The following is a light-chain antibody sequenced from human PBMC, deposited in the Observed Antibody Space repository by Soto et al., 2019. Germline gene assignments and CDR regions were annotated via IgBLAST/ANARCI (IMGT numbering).Light chain of an antibody. CDR3: QQYKSYPWT. Sequence: DIQMTQSPSTLSASVGDRVTITCRASQSISSWLAWYQQKPGKAPRLLIYMASSLESGVPSRFSGSGSGTEFTLTISSLQPDDFAAYYCQQYKSYPWTFGQGTKVDIK. J-gene: IGKJ1*01. CDR2: MAS. CDR1: QSISSW. V-gene: IGKV1-5*03.